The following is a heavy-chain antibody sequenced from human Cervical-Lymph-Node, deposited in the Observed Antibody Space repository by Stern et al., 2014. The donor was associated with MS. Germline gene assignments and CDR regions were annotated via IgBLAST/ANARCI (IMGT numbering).Heavy chain of an antibody. J-gene: IGHJ4*02. Sequence: VQLVQSGAELKQPGESLRISCKGSGYSLTNTWIGWVRQMPGKGLEWMGIISPGDSETRYSPSFQGQFTISSDKSINTAYLQWSSLKASDTAMYYCARGRGIALRPDYWGQGTLVTVSS. V-gene: IGHV5-51*03. CDR3: ARGRGIALRPDY. D-gene: IGHD6-13*01. CDR2: ISPGDSET. CDR1: GYSLTNTW.